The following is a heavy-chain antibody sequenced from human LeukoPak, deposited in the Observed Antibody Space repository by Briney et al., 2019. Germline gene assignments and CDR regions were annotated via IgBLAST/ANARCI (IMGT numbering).Heavy chain of an antibody. CDR1: GDSMRGYY. CDR2: FYYGGSTSYIPPL. J-gene: IGHJ4*02. Sequence: PSETLSLTYTVSVSGDSMRGYYWSWIRQPPGKGLEWIGYFYYGGSTSYIPPLNYNPSLKSRLSISLDTSKNQFSLHLTSVTAADTAVYYCARGSAYYYDTSGPRFYYDYWGQGILVAISS. D-gene: IGHD3-22*01. CDR3: ARGSAYYYDTSGPRFYYDY. V-gene: IGHV4-59*01.